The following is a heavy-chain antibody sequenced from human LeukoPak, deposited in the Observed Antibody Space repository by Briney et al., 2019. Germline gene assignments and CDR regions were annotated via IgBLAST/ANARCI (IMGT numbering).Heavy chain of an antibody. CDR3: ARDLGGYSYGYGFDY. Sequence: GGSLRLSCAASGFTFSCYTMHWVRQAPGKGLEWVALISYDGSKKFYADSVKGRFTISRDNSKNTLYVQMNSLRVEDTAVYYCARDLGGYSYGYGFDYWGQGTLVTVSS. J-gene: IGHJ4*02. V-gene: IGHV3-30*04. CDR1: GFTFSCYT. D-gene: IGHD5-18*01. CDR2: ISYDGSKK.